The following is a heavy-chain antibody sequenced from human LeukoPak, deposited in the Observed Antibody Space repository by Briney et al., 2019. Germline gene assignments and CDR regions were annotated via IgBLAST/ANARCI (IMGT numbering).Heavy chain of an antibody. CDR3: AKAARGAVAGYY. V-gene: IGHV3-30*02. CDR1: GVTFSSYG. CDR2: IRYDGSNK. Sequence: GGSLRLSCAASGVTFSSYGMHWGRQAPGKGLEWVAFIRYDGSNKYYADSVKGRFTISRDNSKNTLYLQMNSLRAEDTAVYYCAKAARGAVAGYYWGQGTLVTVSS. J-gene: IGHJ4*02. D-gene: IGHD6-19*01.